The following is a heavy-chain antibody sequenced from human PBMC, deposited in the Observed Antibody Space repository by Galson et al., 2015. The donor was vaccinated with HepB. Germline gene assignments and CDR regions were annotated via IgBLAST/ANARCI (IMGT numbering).Heavy chain of an antibody. CDR2: IRSKAYGETT. CDR3: TCGRYGQDANDI. V-gene: IGHV3-49*04. Sequence: SLRLSCAASGFSFGDYAMYWVRQAPRKGLEWVCLIRSKAYGETTQYAASVKGRFTISRDDSKSIAYLQMNSLKTEDTAVYYCTCGRYGQDANDIWGQGTMVTVSS. D-gene: IGHD1-26*01. CDR1: GFSFGDYA. J-gene: IGHJ3*02.